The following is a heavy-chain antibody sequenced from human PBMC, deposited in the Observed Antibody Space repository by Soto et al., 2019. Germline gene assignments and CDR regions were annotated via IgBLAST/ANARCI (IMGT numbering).Heavy chain of an antibody. CDR3: ARAKYRDIAVAGFDY. D-gene: IGHD6-19*01. CDR2: INPNSGGT. Sequence: GASVKVSCKASGYTFTGYYMHWVRQAPGQGLEWMGWINPNSGGTNYAQKFQGWVTMTRDTSISTAYMELSRLRSDDTAVYYCARAKYRDIAVAGFDYWGQGTLVTVSS. J-gene: IGHJ4*02. CDR1: GYTFTGYY. V-gene: IGHV1-2*04.